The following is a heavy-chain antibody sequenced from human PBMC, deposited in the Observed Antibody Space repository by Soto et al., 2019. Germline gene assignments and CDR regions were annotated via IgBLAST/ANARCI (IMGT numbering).Heavy chain of an antibody. CDR3: ARHRWYSSGQFNY. CDR2: IYYSGST. Sequence: QLQLQESGPGLVKPSETLSLTCTVSGGSISSSSYYWGWIRQPPGKGLEWIGSIYYSGSTYYNPSLKSRVTISVYTSKNQFSLKLSSVTAADTAVYYCARHRWYSSGQFNYWGQGTLVTVSS. D-gene: IGHD6-19*01. CDR1: GGSISSSSYY. V-gene: IGHV4-39*01. J-gene: IGHJ4*02.